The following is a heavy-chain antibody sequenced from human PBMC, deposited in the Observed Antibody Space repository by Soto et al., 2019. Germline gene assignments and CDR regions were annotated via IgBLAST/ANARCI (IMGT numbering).Heavy chain of an antibody. D-gene: IGHD3-10*01. CDR2: ISGSGGAT. CDR1: GFTFSTYA. CDR3: AKDLGPPVRSHYPYWYFDV. V-gene: IGHV3-23*01. Sequence: EVQLLESGGGLVQPGGSLSLSCAASGFTFSTYAMSWVRQTPGKGLEWVAGISGSGGATYYADAVKGRLNISRDNSNNTLYLQMNGLRAEATAVYYCAKDLGPPVRSHYPYWYFDVWGRGTLVTVSS. J-gene: IGHJ2*01.